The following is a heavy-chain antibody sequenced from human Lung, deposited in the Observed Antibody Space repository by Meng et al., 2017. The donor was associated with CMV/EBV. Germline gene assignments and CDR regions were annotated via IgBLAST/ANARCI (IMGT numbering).Heavy chain of an antibody. CDR1: GDSIITSNW. Sequence: QVQLQESGPGLVKPSGTLSFICAVSGDSIITSNWWSWVRQPPGKGLEWIGEIYHSGSTKYNPSIKSRVTISMDKSKNQFSLNLTSVTAADTAVYYCARVKHEFGDYGPFDYWGQGSLVTVSS. V-gene: IGHV4-4*02. CDR2: IYHSGST. D-gene: IGHD4-17*01. J-gene: IGHJ4*02. CDR3: ARVKHEFGDYGPFDY.